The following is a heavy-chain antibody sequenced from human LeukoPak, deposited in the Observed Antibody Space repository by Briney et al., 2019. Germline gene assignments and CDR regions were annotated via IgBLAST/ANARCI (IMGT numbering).Heavy chain of an antibody. D-gene: IGHD3-10*02. J-gene: IGHJ4*02. V-gene: IGHV3-7*01. CDR1: GFTFSSHW. Sequence: GGSLRLSCAASGFTFSSHWMIWVRQAPGKGLEWVANIRQDGTEIYYVDSVKGRFTISRDNDKNSLYLQMNSLRADDTAVYYCARCSSRRSASDYWGQGTLVTVSS. CDR2: IRQDGTEI. CDR3: ARCSSRRSASDY.